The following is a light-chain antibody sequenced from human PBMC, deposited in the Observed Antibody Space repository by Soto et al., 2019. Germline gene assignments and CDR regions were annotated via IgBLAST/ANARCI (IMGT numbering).Light chain of an antibody. CDR1: QSVNNN. J-gene: IGKJ1*01. V-gene: IGKV3-11*01. CDR2: AAS. Sequence: EIVLTQSPATLSLSPGERATLSCRASQSVNNNLAWYQQKPGQAPRLLIYAASSRATGIPARFSGSGSGTDFTLTISSLEPEDFAVYYCQQRSNWPPWTFGQGTRWIS. CDR3: QQRSNWPPWT.